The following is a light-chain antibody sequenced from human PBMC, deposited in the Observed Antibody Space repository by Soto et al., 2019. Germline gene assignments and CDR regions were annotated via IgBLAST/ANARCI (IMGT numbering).Light chain of an antibody. CDR3: AAWDDSLNGPV. CDR2: SNN. CDR1: SSNIGSNT. Sequence: QSMLTQLPSASGTPGQRITISCSGSSSNIGSNTVNWYQQLPGTAPKLLIYSNNQRPSGVPDRFSGSKSGTSASLAISGLQSEDEADYYCAAWDDSLNGPVFGGGTKLTVL. V-gene: IGLV1-44*01. J-gene: IGLJ3*02.